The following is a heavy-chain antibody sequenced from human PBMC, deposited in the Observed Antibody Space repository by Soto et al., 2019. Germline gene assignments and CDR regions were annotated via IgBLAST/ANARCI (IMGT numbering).Heavy chain of an antibody. D-gene: IGHD3-10*01. CDR1: GFTFSSYW. CDR3: AGSYGSYFDY. Sequence: GGSLRLSCAASGFTFSSYWMYWVRQAPGKGLVWVSVIYSGGSTYYADSVKDRFTISRDISKNAVFLQMNSLRAEDTAVYYCAGSYGSYFDYWGQGALVTVSS. V-gene: IGHV3-53*01. CDR2: IYSGGST. J-gene: IGHJ4*02.